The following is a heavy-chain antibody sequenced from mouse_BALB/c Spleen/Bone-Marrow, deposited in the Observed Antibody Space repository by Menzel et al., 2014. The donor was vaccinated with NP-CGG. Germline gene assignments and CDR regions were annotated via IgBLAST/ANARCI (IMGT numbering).Heavy chain of an antibody. Sequence: VQLVESGPGLVQPSQRLSITCTVSGFSLTSYGVHLVRQSPGKGLEWLGVIWRGGSTDYNAAFMSRLSITKDNSKSQVFFKMNSLQADDTAIYYCAKIGTTTGAMDYWGQGTSVTVSS. D-gene: IGHD2-14*01. CDR1: GFSLTSYG. CDR2: IWRGGST. J-gene: IGHJ4*01. CDR3: AKIGTTTGAMDY. V-gene: IGHV2-5*01.